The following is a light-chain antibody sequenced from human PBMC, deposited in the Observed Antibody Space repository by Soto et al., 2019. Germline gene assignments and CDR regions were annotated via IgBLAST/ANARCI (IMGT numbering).Light chain of an antibody. J-gene: IGKJ3*01. CDR1: QDISNY. Sequence: DIQMTQSPSSLSASVGDRVTITCQASQDISNYLNWYQQKPGKAPKLLIYDASNLETGVPSRFSGSGTGTNFTFTIISLQPEDIATYYCQQYDNLRFTFGSGMKGYIK. CDR3: QQYDNLRFT. V-gene: IGKV1-33*01. CDR2: DAS.